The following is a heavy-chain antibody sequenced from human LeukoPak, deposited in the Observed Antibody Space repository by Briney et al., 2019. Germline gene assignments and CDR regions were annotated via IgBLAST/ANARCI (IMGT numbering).Heavy chain of an antibody. Sequence: GGSLRLSCAVSGFTLSNYGMSWVRQAPGKGLEWVAGISGSGGSTNYADSVKGRFTISRDNPKNTLYLQMNSLRAEDTAVYFCAKRGVVVRVILVGFHKEAYYFDSWGQGALAIVSS. CDR1: GFTLSNYG. V-gene: IGHV3-23*01. CDR3: AKRGVVVRVILVGFHKEAYYFDS. D-gene: IGHD3-10*01. J-gene: IGHJ4*02. CDR2: ISGSGGST.